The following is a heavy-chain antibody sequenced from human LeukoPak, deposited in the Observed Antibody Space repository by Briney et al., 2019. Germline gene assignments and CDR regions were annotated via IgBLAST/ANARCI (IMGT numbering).Heavy chain of an antibody. CDR1: GFTFSTYA. CDR3: XXNXXXXXXXFGY. J-gene: IGHJ4*02. CDR2: ISDSGGST. V-gene: IGHV3-23*01. Sequence: GGSLRLSCAASGFTFSTYAMSWVRQAPGKGLEWVSGISDSGGSTYNADSVKGRFTLSRDNSKNTLYLQMNSLRAEDTAVYYGXXNXXXXXXXFGYWGXGTLVTVSS.